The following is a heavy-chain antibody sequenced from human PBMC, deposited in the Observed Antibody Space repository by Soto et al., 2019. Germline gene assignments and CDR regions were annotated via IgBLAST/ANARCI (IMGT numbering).Heavy chain of an antibody. J-gene: IGHJ6*02. Sequence: SETLSLTCAVYGGSFSGYYWSWIRQPPGKGLEWIGEINHSGSTNYNPSLKSRVTISVDTSKNQFSLKLSSVTAADTAVYYCALGYCSGGSCYSPTWGMDVWRQGTTVTVSS. V-gene: IGHV4-34*01. CDR3: ALGYCSGGSCYSPTWGMDV. D-gene: IGHD2-15*01. CDR2: INHSGST. CDR1: GGSFSGYY.